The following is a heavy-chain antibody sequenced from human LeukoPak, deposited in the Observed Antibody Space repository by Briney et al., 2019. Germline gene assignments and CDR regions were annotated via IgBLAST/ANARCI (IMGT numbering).Heavy chain of an antibody. J-gene: IGHJ6*02. Sequence: SETLSLTCAVYGGSFSGYYWSWIRQPPGKGLEWIGEINHSGSTNYNPSLKSRVTISVDTSKNQTSLKLSSVTAADTAVYYCARALAGRYCSSTSCYRYYYYGMDVWGQGTTVTVSS. CDR1: GGSFSGYY. V-gene: IGHV4-34*01. CDR3: ARALAGRYCSSTSCYRYYYYGMDV. D-gene: IGHD2-2*01. CDR2: INHSGST.